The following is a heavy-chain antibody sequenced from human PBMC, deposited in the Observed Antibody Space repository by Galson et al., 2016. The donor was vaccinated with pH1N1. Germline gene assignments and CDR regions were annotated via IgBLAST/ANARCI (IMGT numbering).Heavy chain of an antibody. D-gene: IGHD2-2*01. CDR1: GDRFSTYW. CDR2: IGPSDSYT. Sequence: QSGAEVKKPGESLRISCQDYGDRFSTYWISWVRQMPGKGLEWMGKIGPSDSYTKYSPSFQGHVTISVDKSISTAYLQWSSLKASDTAMYYCARHTAYCSSNTCQNWFDPWGQGTLVTVSS. CDR3: ARHTAYCSSNTCQNWFDP. V-gene: IGHV5-10-1*01. J-gene: IGHJ5*02.